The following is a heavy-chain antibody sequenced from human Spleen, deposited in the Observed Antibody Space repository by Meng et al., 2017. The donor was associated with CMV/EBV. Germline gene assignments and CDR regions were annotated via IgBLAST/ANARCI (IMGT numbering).Heavy chain of an antibody. V-gene: IGHV4-39*01. CDR3: ARHTPDSSGWYSLLDY. J-gene: IGHJ4*02. CDR2: IYYSGST. Sequence: GSLRLSCTVSGGSISSSSYYWGWIRQPPGKGLEWIGSIYYSGSTYYNPSLKSRVTISVDTSKNQFSLKLSSVTAADTAVYYCARHTPDSSGWYSLLDYWGQGTPVTVSS. D-gene: IGHD6-19*01. CDR1: GGSISSSSYY.